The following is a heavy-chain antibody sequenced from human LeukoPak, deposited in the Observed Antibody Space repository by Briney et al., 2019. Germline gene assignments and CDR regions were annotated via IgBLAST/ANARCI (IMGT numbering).Heavy chain of an antibody. J-gene: IGHJ4*02. Sequence: GGSLRLSCAASGFTFSSYWMSWVRQAPGKGLEWVANVKKDGSEKNYVDSVKGRFTISRDNAKNSLSLQMDSLRAEDTAVYYCARDGGIFGVGNFDYWGQGTLVTVSS. V-gene: IGHV3-7*01. CDR1: GFTFSSYW. D-gene: IGHD3-3*01. CDR3: ARDGGIFGVGNFDY. CDR2: VKKDGSEK.